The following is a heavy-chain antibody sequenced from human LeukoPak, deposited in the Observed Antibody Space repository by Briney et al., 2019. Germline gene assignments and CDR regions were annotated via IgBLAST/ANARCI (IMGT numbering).Heavy chain of an antibody. J-gene: IGHJ6*03. CDR1: GFSFTTYW. D-gene: IGHD2-15*01. Sequence: GGSLRLSCAASGFSFTTYWMGWVRQAPGKGLEWVANINQDESSQYYVDAVRGRFTISRDNAKNSLNLQMNSLRAEDTAVYYCATSLPRRRISEETYYYYYMDVWGKGTTVTISS. CDR3: ATSLPRRRISEETYYYYYMDV. V-gene: IGHV3-7*03. CDR2: INQDESSQ.